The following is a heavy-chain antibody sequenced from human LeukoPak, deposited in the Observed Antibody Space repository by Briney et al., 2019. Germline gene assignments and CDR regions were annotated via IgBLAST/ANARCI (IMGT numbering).Heavy chain of an antibody. CDR1: GGSISSSSYY. CDR2: PYYTGST. D-gene: IGHD6-13*01. Sequence: SETLSLTCSVSGGSISSSSYYWGWIRQPPGKGLEWIGSPYYTGSTYYNPSLKSRVTISVDTSKNQLSLKLSSVTAADTAVYYCARHPAADGVLNWFDPWGQGTLVTVSS. J-gene: IGHJ5*02. V-gene: IGHV4-39*01. CDR3: ARHPAADGVLNWFDP.